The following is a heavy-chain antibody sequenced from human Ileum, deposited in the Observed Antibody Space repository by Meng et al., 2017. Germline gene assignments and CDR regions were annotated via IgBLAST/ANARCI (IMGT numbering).Heavy chain of an antibody. CDR3: ARGVVSGSHYNTY. V-gene: IGHV4-4*02. CDR2: IHHSGTT. Sequence: QVQLQESGPGLVKPSGTLYLTCAVSGGSISSSIWWSWVRQPPEKGLEWIGEIHHSGTTNYRPSLKSRLTISVDKSKNQFSLKLQSVTAADTAVYFCARGVVSGSHYNTYWGQGILVTVSS. D-gene: IGHD3-10*01. CDR1: GGSISSSIW. J-gene: IGHJ4*02.